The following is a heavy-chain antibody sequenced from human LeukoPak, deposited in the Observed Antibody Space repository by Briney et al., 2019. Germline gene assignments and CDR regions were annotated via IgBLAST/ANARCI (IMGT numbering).Heavy chain of an antibody. J-gene: IGHJ4*02. V-gene: IGHV3-7*05. CDR1: GFTFSSYW. CDR2: IKQDGSEK. D-gene: IGHD3-3*01. CDR3: ARALITIFGVVIGFDY. Sequence: GGSLRLSCAASGFTFSSYWMSWVRQAPGKGLEWVANIKQDGSEKYYVDSVKGRFTISRDNAKNSLYLQMNSLRAEDTAVYYCARALITIFGVVIGFDYSGQGTLVTVSS.